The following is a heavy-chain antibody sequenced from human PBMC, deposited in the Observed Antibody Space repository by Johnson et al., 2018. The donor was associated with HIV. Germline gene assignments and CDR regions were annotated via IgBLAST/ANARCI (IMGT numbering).Heavy chain of an antibody. D-gene: IGHD1-14*01. Sequence: VQLVESGGGLVKPGGSLRLSCAASGFTFSSFWMTWVRQAPGKGLEWVANIKQDGSEKHYVESVKGRFTISRDNAKKPPFLQMSSLSAEATAVYYCARCESYRKYALTAVDIWGQGTMVTVSS. J-gene: IGHJ3*02. V-gene: IGHV3-7*05. CDR3: ARCESYRKYALTAVDI. CDR2: IKQDGSEK. CDR1: GFTFSSFW.